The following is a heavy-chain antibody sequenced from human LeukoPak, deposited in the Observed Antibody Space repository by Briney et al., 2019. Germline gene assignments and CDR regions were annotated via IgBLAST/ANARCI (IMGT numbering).Heavy chain of an antibody. J-gene: IGHJ4*02. D-gene: IGHD1-26*01. V-gene: IGHV3-23*01. CDR1: GFTFSSYA. CDR3: ARDGSGSSPYYFDY. Sequence: GGSLRLSCAASGFTFSSYAMSWVRQAPGKGLEWVSAISGSGGSTYYADSVKGRFTISRDNSKNTLYLQINSLRAEDTAVYYCARDGSGSSPYYFDYWGQGTLVTVSS. CDR2: ISGSGGST.